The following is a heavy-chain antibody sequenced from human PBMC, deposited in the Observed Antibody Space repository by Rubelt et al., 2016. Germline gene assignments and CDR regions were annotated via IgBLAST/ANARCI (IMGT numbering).Heavy chain of an antibody. Sequence: QVQLQQWGAGLLKPSETLSLTCAVYGGSFSGYYWSWIRQPPGKGLEWIGEINHSGSPNYNPSLNSRVTIFVDTSKNQISLMRRSVTAAGTAVYYWARVGKDPTWNIYYYMDVGGKGTTVTVSS. CDR1: GGSFSGYY. D-gene: IGHD1/OR15-1a*01. CDR2: INHSGSP. V-gene: IGHV4-34*01. J-gene: IGHJ6*03. CDR3: ARVGKDPTWNIYYYMDV.